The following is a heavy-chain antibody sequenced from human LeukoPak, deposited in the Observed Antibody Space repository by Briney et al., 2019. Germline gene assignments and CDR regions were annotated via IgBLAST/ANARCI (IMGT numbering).Heavy chain of an antibody. J-gene: IGHJ4*02. V-gene: IGHV4-59*01. Sequence: SETLSLTCTVSGGSISSYYWSWIRQPPGKGLECIGYIYYSGSTNYNPSLKSRVTISVDTSKNQFSLKLSSVTAADTAVYYCARRTYFYDSSGYYFDYWGQGTQVTVSS. CDR1: GGSISSYY. D-gene: IGHD3-22*01. CDR2: IYYSGST. CDR3: ARRTYFYDSSGYYFDY.